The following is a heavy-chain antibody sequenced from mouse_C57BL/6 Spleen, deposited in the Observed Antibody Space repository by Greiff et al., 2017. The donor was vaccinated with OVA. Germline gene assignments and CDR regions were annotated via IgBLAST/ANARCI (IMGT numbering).Heavy chain of an antibody. Sequence: DVQLQESGPGLVKPSQSLSLTCSVTGYSITSGYYWNWIRQFPGNKLEWMGYISYDGSNNYNPSLKNRISITRDTSKNQFFLKLNSVTTEDTATYYCATLTGTRYFDVWGTGTTVTVSS. CDR1: GYSITSGYY. CDR2: ISYDGSN. D-gene: IGHD4-1*01. V-gene: IGHV3-6*01. CDR3: ATLTGTRYFDV. J-gene: IGHJ1*03.